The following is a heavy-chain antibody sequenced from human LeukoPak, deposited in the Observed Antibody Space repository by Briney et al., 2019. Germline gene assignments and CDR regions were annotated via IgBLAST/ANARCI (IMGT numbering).Heavy chain of an antibody. CDR2: ISYDGSNK. CDR1: GFTFSSYG. Sequence: GGSLRLSCAASGFTFSSYGMHWVRQAPGKGLEWVAVISYDGSNKYYADSVKGRFTISRDNSKNTLYLQMNSLRAEDTAVYYCARVGFIVPDAFDIWGQGTMVTVSS. V-gene: IGHV3-30*03. CDR3: ARVGFIVPDAFDI. D-gene: IGHD1-26*01. J-gene: IGHJ3*02.